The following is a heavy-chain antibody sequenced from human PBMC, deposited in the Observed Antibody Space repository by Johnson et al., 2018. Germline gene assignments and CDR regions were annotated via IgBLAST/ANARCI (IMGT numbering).Heavy chain of an antibody. CDR1: GFTFDDYA. CDR2: ISWNSGSI. V-gene: IGHV3-9*01. D-gene: IGHD6-13*01. Sequence: VQLVESGGGLVQPGRSLRLSCAASGFTFDDYAMHWVRQAPGKGLEWVSGISWNSGSIGYADSVKGRFTISRDNAKNSLYLQMNSLRAEDTALYYCAKGYIAAAVVAFDILGQGTMVTVSS. CDR3: AKGYIAAAVVAFDI. J-gene: IGHJ3*02.